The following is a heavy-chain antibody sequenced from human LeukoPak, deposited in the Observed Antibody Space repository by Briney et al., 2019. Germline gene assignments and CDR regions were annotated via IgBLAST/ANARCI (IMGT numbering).Heavy chain of an antibody. CDR2: IGTAGDT. CDR3: ARASMVRGVIREPFFDY. CDR1: GFTFSSYD. V-gene: IGHV3-13*01. D-gene: IGHD3-10*01. J-gene: IGHJ4*02. Sequence: GGSLRLSCAASGFTFSSYDVHWVRQATGKGLEWVSAIGTAGDTYYPGSVKGRFTISRENAKNSLYLQMNSLRAGDTAVYYCARASMVRGVIREPFFDYWGQGTLVTVSS.